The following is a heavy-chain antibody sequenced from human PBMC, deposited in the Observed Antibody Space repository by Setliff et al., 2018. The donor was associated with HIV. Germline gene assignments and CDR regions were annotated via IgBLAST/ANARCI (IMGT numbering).Heavy chain of an antibody. CDR1: GGSISFYY. D-gene: IGHD3-22*01. CDR2: TFDNGNT. CDR3: ARVYYFDSSGYYQRGDVFDI. V-gene: IGHV4-59*01. J-gene: IGHJ3*02. Sequence: LSLTCSISGGSISFYYWNWLRQTPGKGLEWIAYTFDNGNTHYNPSLESRVTLSLDTSRNLFSLRLASVTAADTAMYHCARVYYFDSSGYYQRGDVFDIWGQGTMVTVSS.